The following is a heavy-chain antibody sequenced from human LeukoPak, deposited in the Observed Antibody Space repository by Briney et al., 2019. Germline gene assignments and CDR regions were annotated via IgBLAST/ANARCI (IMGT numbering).Heavy chain of an antibody. V-gene: IGHV1-69*15. CDR1: GGTFSNYA. CDR3: ARDKGRYFGSKTYYNDFFDY. D-gene: IGHD3-10*01. Sequence: SVTVSFKTSGGTFSNYAISWVRQAPGQGLEWMGRIIPIFGTANYAQKFQGRVTIIADQSSSTAYMELSSLRSEDTAMYYCARDKGRYFGSKTYYNDFFDYWGQGTLVTVSS. J-gene: IGHJ4*02. CDR2: IIPIFGTA.